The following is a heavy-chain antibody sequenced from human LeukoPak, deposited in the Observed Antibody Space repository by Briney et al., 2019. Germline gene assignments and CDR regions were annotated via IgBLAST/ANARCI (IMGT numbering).Heavy chain of an antibody. CDR1: GFTFSSHA. J-gene: IGHJ4*02. V-gene: IGHV3-7*01. CDR3: ARDSWRVLDY. CDR2: IKHDGSEK. Sequence: PGGSLRLSCAASGFTFSSHAMSWVRQAPGKGLEWVANIKHDGSEKYYVDSVKGRFTISRDNAQNSLYLQMNSLRAEDTAVYYCARDSWRVLDYWGQGSLVTVSS. D-gene: IGHD2-2*01.